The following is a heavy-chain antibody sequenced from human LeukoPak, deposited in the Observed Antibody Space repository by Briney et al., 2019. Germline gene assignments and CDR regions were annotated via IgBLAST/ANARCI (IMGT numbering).Heavy chain of an antibody. CDR2: IYYSGST. V-gene: IGHV4-59*01. CDR3: ARDGYDSSGQPRNGWFDP. D-gene: IGHD3-22*01. J-gene: IGHJ5*02. Sequence: PSETLSLTCTVSGGSISSYYWSWIRQPPGKGLEWIGYIYYSGSTNYNPSLKSRVTISVDTSKNQFSLKLTSVTAADTAVYYCARDGYDSSGQPRNGWFDPWGQGTLVTVSS. CDR1: GGSISSYY.